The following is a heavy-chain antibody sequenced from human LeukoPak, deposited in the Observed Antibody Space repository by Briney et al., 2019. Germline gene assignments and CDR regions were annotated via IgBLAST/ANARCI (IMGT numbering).Heavy chain of an antibody. V-gene: IGHV4-61*01. D-gene: IGHD3-22*01. CDR1: GGSVSSGSYY. Sequence: SETLSLTCTVSGGSVSSGSYYWSWNRQPPGKGLEWIGYIYYSGSTNYNPSLKSRVTISVDTSKNQFSLKLSSVTAADTAVYYCARLYDSSGYYWPTGFDPWGQGTLVTVSS. CDR2: IYYSGST. J-gene: IGHJ5*02. CDR3: ARLYDSSGYYWPTGFDP.